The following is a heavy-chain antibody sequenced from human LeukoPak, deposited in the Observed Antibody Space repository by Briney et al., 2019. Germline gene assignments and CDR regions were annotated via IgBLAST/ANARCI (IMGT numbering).Heavy chain of an antibody. J-gene: IGHJ4*02. CDR2: ISGGGVTT. CDR3: AKYLNYYDSSGYYSNRDY. V-gene: IGHV3-23*01. CDR1: GFTSIAYA. Sequence: GGPLRLSCVGSGFTSIAYALTWARQAPGKGLEWVSGISGGGVTTYYADSVKGRFTISRDNSKNTLYLQMNSLRAEDTAVYYCAKYLNYYDSSGYYSNRDYWGQGTLVTVPS. D-gene: IGHD3-22*01.